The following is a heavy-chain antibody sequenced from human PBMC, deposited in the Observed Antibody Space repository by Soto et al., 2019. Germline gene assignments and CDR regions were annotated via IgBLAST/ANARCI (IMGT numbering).Heavy chain of an antibody. CDR1: GFTFSTYW. CDR2: IKQDGSQK. Sequence: VQLVESGGGLVQPGGSLTVSCAASGFTFSTYWMNWVRQAPGKGLEWVANIKQDGSQKYYMDSVKGRFTIYRDNAKNSLYLQMNSLRAEDTAIYYCARPYCSGGSCYNWFDPWGQGTLVTVSS. CDR3: ARPYCSGGSCYNWFDP. D-gene: IGHD2-15*01. V-gene: IGHV3-7*03. J-gene: IGHJ5*02.